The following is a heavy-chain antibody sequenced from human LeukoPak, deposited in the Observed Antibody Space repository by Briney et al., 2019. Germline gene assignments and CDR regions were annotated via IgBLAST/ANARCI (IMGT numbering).Heavy chain of an antibody. D-gene: IGHD2-8*01. Sequence: GSLRLSCAASGFTFSSYNMNWVRQAPGKGLEWVSFISSSSSYIEYADSVEGRFSISRDNAKNSLYLQMNSLRAEDAAVYYCARGPTNGQAFDYWGQGTLVSVSS. CDR2: ISSSSSYI. CDR3: ARGPTNGQAFDY. J-gene: IGHJ4*02. V-gene: IGHV3-21*06. CDR1: GFTFSSYN.